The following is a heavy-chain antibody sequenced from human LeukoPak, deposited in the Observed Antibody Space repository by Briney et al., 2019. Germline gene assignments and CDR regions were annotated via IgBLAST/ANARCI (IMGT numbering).Heavy chain of an antibody. D-gene: IGHD1-1*01. CDR1: GITFSRYW. CDR2: ISNSGDAT. V-gene: IGHV3-23*01. Sequence: GGSLRLSCVDSGITFSRYWMTWVRQAPGKGLEWVSTISNSGDATYYADSVKGRFTISRDNSKNTLYLQMNSLRAEDTAVYYCAKAPPYKKYFDYWGQGTLVTVSS. J-gene: IGHJ4*02. CDR3: AKAPPYKKYFDY.